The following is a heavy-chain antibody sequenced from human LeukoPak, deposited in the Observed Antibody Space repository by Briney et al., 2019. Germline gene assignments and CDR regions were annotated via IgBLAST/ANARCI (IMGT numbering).Heavy chain of an antibody. J-gene: IGHJ3*02. D-gene: IGHD3-10*01. Sequence: SETLSLTCTVSGGSISSSSYYWGWIRQPPGKGLEWIGSIYYSGSTYYNPSLKSRVTISVDTSKNQFSLKLSSVTAADTAVYYCARHTVLLWFGEFHRAFDIWGQGTMVTVSS. CDR1: GGSISSSSYY. V-gene: IGHV4-39*01. CDR2: IYYSGST. CDR3: ARHTVLLWFGEFHRAFDI.